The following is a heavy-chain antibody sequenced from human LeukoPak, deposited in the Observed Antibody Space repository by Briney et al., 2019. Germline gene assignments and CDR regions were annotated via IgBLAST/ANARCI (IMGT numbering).Heavy chain of an antibody. CDR3: TRAGITMVRGVIITSAWFDP. CDR2: INTGGVST. Sequence: GGSLRLSCAASGFTFRSYGMSWVRQAPGKGLEWVSAINTGGVSTYYADSVKGRFTISRDNSRNTLYLQMNSLKTEDTAVYYCTRAGITMVRGVIITSAWFDPWGQGTLVTVSS. J-gene: IGHJ5*02. D-gene: IGHD3-10*01. CDR1: GFTFRSYG. V-gene: IGHV3-23*01.